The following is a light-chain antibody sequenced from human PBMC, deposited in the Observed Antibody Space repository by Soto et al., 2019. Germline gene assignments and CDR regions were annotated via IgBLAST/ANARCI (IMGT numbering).Light chain of an antibody. V-gene: IGLV2-11*01. CDR3: CSYAGGYTFV. CDR1: SNENGDYDY. Sequence: QIVLAQSRKVSRSRGQSFTISCTGTSNENGDYDYVSWYQQYPGKAPKLIIYDVNKRPSGVPDRFSGSKSGNTASLTISALQAEDEADYYCCSYAGGYTFVFGTGTKVTVL. CDR2: DVN. J-gene: IGLJ1*01.